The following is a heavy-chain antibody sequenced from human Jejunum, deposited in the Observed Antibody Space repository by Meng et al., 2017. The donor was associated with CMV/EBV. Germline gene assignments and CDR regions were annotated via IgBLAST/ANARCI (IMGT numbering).Heavy chain of an antibody. V-gene: IGHV3-53*01. Sequence: ASGVTVGTHYMNWVRQAPGKGLEWVAILYSDGTTYYADSVKGRFTISRDNSKNTLYFQMNALRADDTAVYFCARDSHSKVRTSDWGQGTRVTVSS. CDR2: LYSDGTT. D-gene: IGHD1-14*01. J-gene: IGHJ4*02. CDR3: ARDSHSKVRTSD. CDR1: GVTVGTHY.